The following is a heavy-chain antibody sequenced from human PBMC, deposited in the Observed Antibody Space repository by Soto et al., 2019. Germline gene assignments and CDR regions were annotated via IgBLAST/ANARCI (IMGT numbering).Heavy chain of an antibody. CDR1: GDSMNNNNW. V-gene: IGHV4-4*02. D-gene: IGHD3-10*01. Sequence: QVQLQESGPGLVKPSGTLSHTCAVSGDSMNNNNWWSWVRQSPRKGLEWIAEIYHSGATNYNPSLQSRVTISIDKSEKQFSLKLNSVTAADTAVYYCARAGLGLAFDSWGQGALLTVSS. CDR3: ARAGLGLAFDS. CDR2: IYHSGAT. J-gene: IGHJ5*01.